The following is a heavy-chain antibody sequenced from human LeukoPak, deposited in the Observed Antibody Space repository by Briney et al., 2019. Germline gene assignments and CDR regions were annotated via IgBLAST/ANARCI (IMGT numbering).Heavy chain of an antibody. D-gene: IGHD3-3*01. CDR3: ARVGYDFWSGYPTFDY. CDR1: GGSISSYY. CDR2: IYYSGST. V-gene: IGHV4-59*01. Sequence: PSETLSLTCTVSGGSISSYYWSWIRQPPGKGLEWLGYIYYSGSTNYNPSLKSRVTISVDTSKNQFSLKLSSVTAADTAVYYCARVGYDFWSGYPTFDYWGQGTLVTVSS. J-gene: IGHJ4*02.